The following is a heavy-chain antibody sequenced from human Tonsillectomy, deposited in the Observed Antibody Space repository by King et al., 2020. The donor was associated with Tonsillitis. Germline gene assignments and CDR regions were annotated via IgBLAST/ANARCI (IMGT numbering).Heavy chain of an antibody. Sequence: QLQESGPGLVKPSQTLSLTCTVSGGSISVGDCYWSWIRQFPWKGLEWIGYIYNIGNTYYNPSLNSRLTISVDTSKNQFSLKLTSVTAADTAVYYCGRYEGGVFDPWGQGTLVTVSS. D-gene: IGHD2-15*01. V-gene: IGHV4-31*03. CDR2: IYNIGNT. CDR3: GRYEGGVFDP. J-gene: IGHJ5*02. CDR1: GGSISVGDCY.